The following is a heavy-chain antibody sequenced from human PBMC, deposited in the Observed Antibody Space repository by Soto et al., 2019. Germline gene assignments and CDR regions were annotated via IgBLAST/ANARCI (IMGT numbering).Heavy chain of an antibody. CDR1: GCSSRGDC. CDR2: IYTSGST. V-gene: IGHV4-4*07. D-gene: IGHD2-2*01. J-gene: IGHJ6*02. CDR3: ARDIVVVPAAIGVVNYYYGLDV. Sequence: SETRSLSCTCSGCSSRGDCFSWILHPSGGGRGWVGRIYTSGSTNYNPSLKSRVTMSVDTSKNQFSLQLSSVTAADTAVSYCARDIVVVPAAIGVVNYYYGLDVWAQGTTVPVSS.